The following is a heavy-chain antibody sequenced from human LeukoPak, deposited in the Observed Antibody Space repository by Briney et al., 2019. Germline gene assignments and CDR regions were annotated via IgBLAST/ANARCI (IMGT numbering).Heavy chain of an antibody. V-gene: IGHV1-69*13. Sequence: GASVKVSCKASGGTFSSYAISWVRQAPGQGLEWMGGIIPIFGTANYAQKFQGRVTITADESTSTAYMELSSLRSEDTAVYYCARGGFRGPNWFDPWGQGTLVTVSS. CDR1: GGTFSSYA. CDR2: IIPIFGTA. J-gene: IGHJ5*02. CDR3: ARGGFRGPNWFDP. D-gene: IGHD3-10*01.